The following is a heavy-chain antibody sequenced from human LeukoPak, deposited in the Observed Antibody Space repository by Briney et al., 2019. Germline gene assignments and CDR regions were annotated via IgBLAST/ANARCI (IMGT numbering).Heavy chain of an antibody. CDR2: ISYDGSNK. D-gene: IGHD2-15*01. CDR3: ARDTRRYCSGGSCYD. V-gene: IGHV3-30-3*01. CDR1: GFTFSSYA. J-gene: IGHJ4*02. Sequence: GGSLRLSCAASGFTFSSYAMHWVRQAPGKGLEWVAVISYDGSNKYYADSVKGRFTISRDNSKNTLYLQMNSLRAEDTAVYYCARDTRRYCSGGSCYDWGQGTLVTVSS.